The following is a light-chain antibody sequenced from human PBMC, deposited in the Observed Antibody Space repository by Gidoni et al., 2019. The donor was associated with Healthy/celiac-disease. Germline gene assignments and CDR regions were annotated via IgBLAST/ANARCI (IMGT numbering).Light chain of an antibody. V-gene: IGKV1-5*01. CDR3: QQYNSYST. CDR1: HSVSKW. CDR2: DAS. J-gene: IGKJ4*01. Sequence: IQMTQSPSTLSASVGDRVTITCRASHSVSKWLAWYQQKPGKAPKLLIYDASSLESGVLSRFSGRGSGTEVTLTISSLQPEDLATYYCQQYNSYSTFGGGTKVEIK.